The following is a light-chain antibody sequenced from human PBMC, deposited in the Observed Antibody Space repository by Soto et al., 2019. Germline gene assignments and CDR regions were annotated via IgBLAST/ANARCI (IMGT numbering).Light chain of an antibody. CDR3: QQGHNWPLT. V-gene: IGKV3-15*01. CDR2: GAS. J-gene: IGKJ2*01. Sequence: EIAMTQSPATLSVSPGESANLSCRASQSISSELAWYQQKPGQPPRLLIYGASTRATGVPARFTGSGSGSDFTLTISGLQSEDFAVYYCQQGHNWPLTFGQGTRLEI. CDR1: QSISSE.